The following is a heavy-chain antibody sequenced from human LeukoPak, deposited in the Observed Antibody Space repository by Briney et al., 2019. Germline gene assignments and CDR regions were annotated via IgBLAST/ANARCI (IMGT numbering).Heavy chain of an antibody. V-gene: IGHV4-59*01. CDR2: ISNSGST. CDR1: GGSISSYY. J-gene: IGHJ3*02. CDR3: VRLQPNTGEWAFDI. Sequence: PSETLSLTCTVSGGSISSYYWSWIRQPPRKALEWIGYISNSGSTNYNPSLKSRVTISVDTSKNQLSLKLSSVTAADTAVYHCVRLQPNTGEWAFDIWGQGTMVSVSS. D-gene: IGHD1-1*01.